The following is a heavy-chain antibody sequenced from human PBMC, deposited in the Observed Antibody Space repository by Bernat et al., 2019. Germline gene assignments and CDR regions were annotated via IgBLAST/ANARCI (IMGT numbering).Heavy chain of an antibody. J-gene: IGHJ5*02. CDR2: IYWDDDK. Sequence: QITLKESGPTLVKPTETLTLTCTFSGFSLSTSGVGVGWIRQPPGKALEWLAVIYWDDDKRYSPSLSSRVTIIKDTSKNQVVLIMTNMDPVDTATYYCAHRLGGASGWWYSWFDPWDQGILVTVSS. CDR1: GFSLSTSGVG. CDR3: AHRLGGASGWWYSWFDP. D-gene: IGHD6-13*01. V-gene: IGHV2-5*02.